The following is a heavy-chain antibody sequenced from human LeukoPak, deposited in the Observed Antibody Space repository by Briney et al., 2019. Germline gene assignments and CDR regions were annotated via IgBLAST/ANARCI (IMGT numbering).Heavy chain of an antibody. CDR3: ARDLEWIFDP. CDR1: GGTFSSYA. J-gene: IGHJ5*02. CDR2: IIPIFGTA. V-gene: IGHV1-69*13. D-gene: IGHD3-3*01. Sequence: SVTVSCKASGGTFSSYAISWVRQAPGQGLEWMGGIIPIFGTANYAQKFRGRVTITADESTSTAYMELSSLRSEDTAVYYCARDLEWIFDPWGQGTLVTVSS.